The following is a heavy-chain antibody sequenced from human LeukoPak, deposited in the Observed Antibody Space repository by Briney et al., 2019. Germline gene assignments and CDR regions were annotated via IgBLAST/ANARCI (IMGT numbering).Heavy chain of an antibody. CDR2: IYYSGTT. J-gene: IGHJ4*02. D-gene: IGHD3-16*02. CDR3: ARGPNYVWGSYRYFDY. V-gene: IGHV4-30-4*01. Sequence: SETLSLTCSVSGASISTGDYYWSWIRQPPGKGLEWIGYIYYSGTTDYKSTLKSQATILVDTSKNQYSLKLSSVTAADTAMYYCARGPNYVWGSYRYFDYWGQGALVTVSS. CDR1: GASISTGDYY.